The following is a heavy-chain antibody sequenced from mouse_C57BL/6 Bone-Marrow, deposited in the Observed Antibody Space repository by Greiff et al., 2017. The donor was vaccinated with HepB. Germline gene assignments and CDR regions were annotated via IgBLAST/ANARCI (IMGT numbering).Heavy chain of an antibody. CDR1: GYSITSDY. D-gene: IGHD1-1*01. V-gene: IGHV3-8*01. J-gene: IGHJ2*01. CDR2: ISYSGST. Sequence: VQLKESGPGLAKPSQTLSLTCSVTGYSITSDYWNWIRKFPGNKLEYMGYISYSGSTYYNPSIKSRISITRDTSKNQYYLQVNSVTTEDTATYYGARGSGSSYPYYFDYWGQGTTLTVSS. CDR3: ARGSGSSYPYYFDY.